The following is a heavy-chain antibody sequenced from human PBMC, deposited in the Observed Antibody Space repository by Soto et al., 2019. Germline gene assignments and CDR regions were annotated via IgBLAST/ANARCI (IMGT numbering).Heavy chain of an antibody. V-gene: IGHV1-18*04. CDR1: GYTFSNYG. J-gene: IGHJ5*02. D-gene: IGHD6-13*01. CDR3: ARHNRYSSTWFEGWFDP. CDR2: VSAYNRNT. Sequence: ASVKVSCKASGYTFSNYGITWVRQAPGQGLEWMGWVSAYNRNTNYAQKFEDRVTMTTDTSTGTAYMELRSLRSDDTAVYYCARHNRYSSTWFEGWFDPWGQGTLVTVSS.